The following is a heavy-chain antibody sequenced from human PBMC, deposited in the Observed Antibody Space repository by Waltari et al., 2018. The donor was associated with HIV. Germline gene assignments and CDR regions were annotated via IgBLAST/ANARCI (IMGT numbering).Heavy chain of an antibody. Sequence: QVQLVESGGGVVKPGRSLRLSCATSRFTLSRYGMHWVRQAPGKGLELVKVIGCDGSKKYYADAVKVRFTISRDNSKNTPYLQMNSLRIEDTAVYYCARKYSSSWGAPFDYWGQGTLVTVSS. CDR3: ARKYSSSWGAPFDY. CDR1: RFTLSRYG. D-gene: IGHD6-13*01. CDR2: IGCDGSKK. V-gene: IGHV3-33*01. J-gene: IGHJ4*02.